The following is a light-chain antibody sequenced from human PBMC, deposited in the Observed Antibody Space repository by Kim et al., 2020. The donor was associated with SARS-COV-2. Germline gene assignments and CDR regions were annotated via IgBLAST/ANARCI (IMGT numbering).Light chain of an antibody. V-gene: IGLV2-14*03. CDR3: SSYTSSSTRV. CDR1: SSDVGGYNY. CDR2: DVS. J-gene: IGLJ3*02. Sequence: GQLITISCTGTSSDVGGYNYVSWYQQNPGKAPKLMIYDVSNRPSGVSNRFSGSKSGNTASLTISGLQAEDEADYYCSSYTSSSTRVFGGGTQLTVL.